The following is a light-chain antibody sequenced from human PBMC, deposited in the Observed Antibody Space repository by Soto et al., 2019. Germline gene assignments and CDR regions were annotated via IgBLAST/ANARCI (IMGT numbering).Light chain of an antibody. CDR1: SSNIGNNY. Sequence: QSVLTQPPSVSAAPGQKVTISCSGSSSNIGNNYVSWYQQLPGTAPKLLIYDNNKRPSGIPDRFSGSKSGTSATLGITGLQTGDEADYYCGTWDSSLSAGRNWGFGGGTKLTVL. CDR2: DNN. V-gene: IGLV1-51*01. CDR3: GTWDSSLSAGRNWG. J-gene: IGLJ3*02.